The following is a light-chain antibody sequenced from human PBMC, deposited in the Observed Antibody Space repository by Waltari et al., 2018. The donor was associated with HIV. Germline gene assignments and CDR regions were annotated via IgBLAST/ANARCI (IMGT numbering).Light chain of an antibody. Sequence: DFVMTQSPDSLAVSLGERATINCKSSQSVSYSSNNKNYLAWYQQKPGQPPKLLIYWASTRESGVPDRFTGTGSGTDFTLTISSLQAEDVAVYYCQQYYTTPRTFGQGTKVVIK. CDR3: QQYYTTPRT. J-gene: IGKJ1*01. CDR2: WAS. V-gene: IGKV4-1*01. CDR1: QSVSYSSNNKNY.